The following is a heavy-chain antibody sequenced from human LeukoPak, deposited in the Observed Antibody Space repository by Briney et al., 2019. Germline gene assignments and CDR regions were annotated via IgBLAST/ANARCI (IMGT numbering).Heavy chain of an antibody. CDR3: AHTHSPDHLSSWRPINWFDP. J-gene: IGHJ5*02. CDR1: GFSLSTSGLG. V-gene: IGHV2-5*02. D-gene: IGHD6-13*01. Sequence: SGPTLVNPTQTLTLTCTFSGFSLSTSGLGVGWIRQPPGKALEGLALIYWDDDKRYSPSLKSRLTITKDTSKNQVVLTMTNMDPVDTATYYCAHTHSPDHLSSWRPINWFDPWGQGTLVTVSS. CDR2: IYWDDDK.